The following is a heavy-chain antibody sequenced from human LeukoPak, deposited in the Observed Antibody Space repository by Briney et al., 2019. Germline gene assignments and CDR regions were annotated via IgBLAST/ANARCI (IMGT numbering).Heavy chain of an antibody. J-gene: IGHJ4*02. D-gene: IGHD6-19*01. CDR2: IYYSGST. CDR3: AAAVAGSPY. Sequence: SETLSLTCTVSGDSISSYYWSWIRQPPGKGLEWIGYIYYSGSTNYNPSLKSRVTMSVDTSKNQFSLKLSSVTAADTAVYYCAAAVAGSPYWGQGTLVTVSS. V-gene: IGHV4-59*01. CDR1: GDSISSYY.